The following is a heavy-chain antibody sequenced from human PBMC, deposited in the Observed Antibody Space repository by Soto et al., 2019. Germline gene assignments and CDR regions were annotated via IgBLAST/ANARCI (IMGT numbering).Heavy chain of an antibody. D-gene: IGHD4-17*01. CDR3: AALGTPVTGLYYFDC. CDR1: GGSISSGNYY. J-gene: IGHJ4*02. V-gene: IGHV4-30-4*01. CDR2: ISDSGTT. Sequence: QVQLQESGPGLVKPSQTLSLTCTVSGGSISSGNYYWSWIRQPPGKGLEWIGFISDSGTTHYSASLQCRVSISVDTSKNQFSLDLSSVTAADTAVYYCAALGTPVTGLYYFDCLGQGTLVTVSS.